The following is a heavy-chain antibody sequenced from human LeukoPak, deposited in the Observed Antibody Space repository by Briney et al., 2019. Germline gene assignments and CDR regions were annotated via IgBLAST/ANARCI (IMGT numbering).Heavy chain of an antibody. CDR2: ISAYNGNT. CDR3: ARDPYYYDSSGYYYYYYMDV. V-gene: IGHV1-18*01. CDR1: GYTFTSYG. Sequence: ASVKVSCKXSGYTFTSYGISWVRQAPGQGLEWMGWISAYNGNTNYAQKLQGRVTMTTDTSTSTAYMELRSLRSDDTAVYYCARDPYYYDSSGYYYYYYMDVWGKGTTVTVSS. J-gene: IGHJ6*03. D-gene: IGHD3-22*01.